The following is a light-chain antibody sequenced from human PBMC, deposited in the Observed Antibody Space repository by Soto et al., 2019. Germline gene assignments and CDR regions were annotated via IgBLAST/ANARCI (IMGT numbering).Light chain of an antibody. V-gene: IGKV3-20*01. J-gene: IGKJ2*01. Sequence: ENVLTQSPGTLSLSPGERATLSCRASQSVTNIFFAWYQQKPGQAPRLLIYGISSRATGIPDRFSGSGSGTDFTLTISRLEPEDFVVYYCQQYITLPHTFGQGTKLEVK. CDR3: QQYITLPHT. CDR1: QSVTNIF. CDR2: GIS.